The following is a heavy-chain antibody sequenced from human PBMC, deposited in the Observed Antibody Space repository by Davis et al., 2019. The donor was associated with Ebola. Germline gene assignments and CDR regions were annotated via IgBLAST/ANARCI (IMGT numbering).Heavy chain of an antibody. Sequence: MPSETLSLTCTVSGVSISSSNRWSWVRQPPGKGLEWIGEISQSGSTNYNPSLKSRVTISVDTSKNQFSLKLSSVTAADTAVYYCARTLGYGSGSYYYYYGMDVWGQGTTVTVSS. D-gene: IGHD3-10*01. V-gene: IGHV4-4*02. CDR1: GVSISSSNR. CDR2: ISQSGST. CDR3: ARTLGYGSGSYYYYYGMDV. J-gene: IGHJ6*02.